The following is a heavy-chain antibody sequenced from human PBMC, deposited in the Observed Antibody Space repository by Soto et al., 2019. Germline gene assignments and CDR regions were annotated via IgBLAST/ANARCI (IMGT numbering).Heavy chain of an antibody. J-gene: IGHJ6*02. CDR3: ARLRLLWVPAATRNRPSYCYYGMDV. Sequence: SETLSLTCTVSGGSISSGDYYWSWIRQPPGKGPEWIGYIYYSGSTYYNPSLKRRVIISVDTSKNQFSLKLSAVTAADTAVYYCARLRLLWVPAATRNRPSYCYYGMDVWGQGTTVTVSS. CDR2: IYYSGST. CDR1: GGSISSGDYY. D-gene: IGHD2-2*01. V-gene: IGHV4-30-4*01.